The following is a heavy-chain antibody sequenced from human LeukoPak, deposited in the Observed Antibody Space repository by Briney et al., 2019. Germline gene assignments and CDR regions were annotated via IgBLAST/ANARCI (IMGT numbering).Heavy chain of an antibody. Sequence: GGSLRLSCAASGFTFSSYGMHWVRQAPGKGLEWVAVISYDGSNKYYADSVKGRFTISRGNSKTTLYLQMNSLRAEDTAVYYCAKDYEKAFDYWGQGTLVTASS. CDR1: GFTFSSYG. D-gene: IGHD3-3*01. J-gene: IGHJ4*02. CDR2: ISYDGSNK. V-gene: IGHV3-30*18. CDR3: AKDYEKAFDY.